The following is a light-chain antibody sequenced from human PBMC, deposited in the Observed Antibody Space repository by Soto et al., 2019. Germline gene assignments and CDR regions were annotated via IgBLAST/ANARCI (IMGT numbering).Light chain of an antibody. CDR2: AAS. Sequence: DIQMTQSPSSLSASVGDRVTITCRASQSISSYLNWYQQKPGKAPKLLIYAASSLQSGVPSRFSGSGSGTDFTVTISSLQPEDFATYYCLQRYSSPPTFGQGTKVEIK. V-gene: IGKV1-39*01. CDR3: LQRYSSPPT. J-gene: IGKJ1*01. CDR1: QSISSY.